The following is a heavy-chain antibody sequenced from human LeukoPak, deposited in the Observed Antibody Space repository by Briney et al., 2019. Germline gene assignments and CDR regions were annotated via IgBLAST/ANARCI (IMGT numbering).Heavy chain of an antibody. CDR3: ARGLTH. V-gene: IGHV4-34*01. CDR1: GGSFSGYY. J-gene: IGHJ4*02. CDR2: ITHSANS. Sequence: SETLSLTCSVYGGSFSGYYWRWIRQPPGKGLEWIGEITHSANSNYNPSLKSRVTISVDTTKNQFTLKLNSVTAADTGVYYCARGLTHWGQGTLVTVSS.